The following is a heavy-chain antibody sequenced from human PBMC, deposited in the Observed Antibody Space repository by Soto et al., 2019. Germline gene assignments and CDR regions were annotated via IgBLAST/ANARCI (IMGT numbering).Heavy chain of an antibody. CDR1: GGSFSGYY. Sequence: SETLSLTCAVFGGSFSGYYWSWIRQPPGKGLEWIGEINHSGSTNYNPSLKSRVTISVDTSKNQFSLKLSSVTAADTAVYYCARGRKQWLVNYYQHFGMDVWSQGTTVTVS. D-gene: IGHD6-19*01. J-gene: IGHJ6*02. CDR2: INHSGST. CDR3: ARGRKQWLVNYYQHFGMDV. V-gene: IGHV4-34*01.